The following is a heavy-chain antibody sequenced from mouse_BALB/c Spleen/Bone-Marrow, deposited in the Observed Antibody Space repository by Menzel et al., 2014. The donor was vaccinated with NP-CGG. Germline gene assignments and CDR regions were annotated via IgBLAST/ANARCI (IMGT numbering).Heavy chain of an antibody. J-gene: IGHJ3*01. CDR2: INPDSSRI. D-gene: IGHD1-2*01. Sequence: DVKLQESGGGLVQPGGSLKLSCAASGFDFSRYWMSWVRQAPGKGLEWIGEINPDSSRINYTPSLKDKFIISRVNAKNTLYLQKSKVRSEDTALYYCTRLHYYGYSAYWGQGTLVTVST. CDR3: TRLHYYGYSAY. V-gene: IGHV4-1*02. CDR1: GFDFSRYW.